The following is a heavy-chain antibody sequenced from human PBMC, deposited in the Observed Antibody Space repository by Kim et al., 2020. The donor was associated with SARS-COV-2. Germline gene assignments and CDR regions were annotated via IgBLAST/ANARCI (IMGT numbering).Heavy chain of an antibody. CDR1: GGSISSYY. CDR2: IYYSGST. CDR3: ARDNRVSGYDPDYYFDY. V-gene: IGHV4-59*01. D-gene: IGHD5-12*01. Sequence: SETLSLTCTVSGGSISSYYWSWIRQPPGKGLEWIGYIYYSGSTNYNPSLKSRVTISVDTSKNQFSLKLSSVTAADTAVYYCARDNRVSGYDPDYYFDYWGQGTLVTVSS. J-gene: IGHJ4*02.